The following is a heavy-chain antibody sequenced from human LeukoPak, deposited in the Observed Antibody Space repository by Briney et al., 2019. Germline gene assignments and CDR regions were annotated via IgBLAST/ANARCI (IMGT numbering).Heavy chain of an antibody. J-gene: IGHJ6*02. CDR3: ARGMTTSFYYYYGMDV. Sequence: PGGSLRLSCAASGFTFSSYWMSWVRQAPGKGLEWVANIKQDGSEKYYVDSVKGRFTISRENAKNSLYLQMTSLRAEDTAVYYCARGMTTSFYYYYGMDVWGQGTTVTVSS. D-gene: IGHD3-16*01. CDR1: GFTFSSYW. V-gene: IGHV3-7*01. CDR2: IKQDGSEK.